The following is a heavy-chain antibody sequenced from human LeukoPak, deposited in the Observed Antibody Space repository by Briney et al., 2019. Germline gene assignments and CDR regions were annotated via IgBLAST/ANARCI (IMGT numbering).Heavy chain of an antibody. CDR1: GFTVSSKY. Sequence: GGSLRLSCAASGFTVSSKYMSWVRQAPGKGLEWVSLIHSGGSTHYADSVKGRFTISRDNSKNTLYLQMNSLRTDDTAVYYCAKEEAFSSSWTDYWGQGTLVTVSS. D-gene: IGHD6-13*01. J-gene: IGHJ4*02. V-gene: IGHV3-53*01. CDR2: IHSGGST. CDR3: AKEEAFSSSWTDY.